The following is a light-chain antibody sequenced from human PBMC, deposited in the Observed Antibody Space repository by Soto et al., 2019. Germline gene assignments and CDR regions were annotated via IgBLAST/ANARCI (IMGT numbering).Light chain of an antibody. CDR2: GNS. CDR1: SSNIGAGYD. V-gene: IGLV1-40*01. J-gene: IGLJ1*01. Sequence: QSVLTQPPSVSGAPGQRVTISCTGSSSNIGAGYDVHWYQQLPGTAPKLLIYGNSIRPSGVPDRFSGSKSGTSASLAITGLQAEDEADYYCQSYDSSLSGYVFGTGTKVPVL. CDR3: QSYDSSLSGYV.